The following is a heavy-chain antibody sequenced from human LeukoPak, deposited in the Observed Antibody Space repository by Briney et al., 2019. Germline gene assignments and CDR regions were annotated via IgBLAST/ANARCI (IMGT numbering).Heavy chain of an antibody. CDR1: GYSFTSYW. D-gene: IGHD4-23*01. J-gene: IGHJ4*02. CDR2: IDPSDSYT. Sequence: GESLRISCKGSGYSFTSYWISWVRQMPGKGLEWMGRIDPSDSYTNYSPSFQGHVTISADKSISTAYLQWSSLKASDTAMYYCERHEDPWGRNSEGKGTSFDYWGQGTLVNVSS. CDR3: ERHEDPWGRNSEGKGTSFDY. V-gene: IGHV5-10-1*01.